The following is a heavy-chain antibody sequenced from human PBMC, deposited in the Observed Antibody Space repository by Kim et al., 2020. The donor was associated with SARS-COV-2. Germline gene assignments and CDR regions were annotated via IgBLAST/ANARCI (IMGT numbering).Heavy chain of an antibody. Sequence: SETLSLTCTVSGGSISSGGYYWSWIRQHPGKGLEWIGYIYYSGSTYYNPSLKSRVTISVDTSKNQFSLKLSSVTAADTAVYYCARSLPYYDSSGPFDYWGQGTLVTVSS. V-gene: IGHV4-31*03. J-gene: IGHJ4*02. CDR3: ARSLPYYDSSGPFDY. CDR1: GGSISSGGYY. CDR2: IYYSGST. D-gene: IGHD3-22*01.